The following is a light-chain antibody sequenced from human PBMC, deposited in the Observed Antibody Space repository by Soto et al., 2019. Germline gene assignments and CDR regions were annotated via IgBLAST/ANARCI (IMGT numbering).Light chain of an antibody. V-gene: IGKV3-15*01. Sequence: EIVLTQSPATLSVXXVXXXXXXXISSQSVSSNLAWYQQKPGQAPRLLIYGASTRATGIPARFSGSGSGTEFTLTISSLQSEDFAVYYCQQYNNWPPITFGQGTRLEVK. CDR2: GAS. CDR3: QQYNNWPPIT. J-gene: IGKJ5*01. CDR1: QSVSSN.